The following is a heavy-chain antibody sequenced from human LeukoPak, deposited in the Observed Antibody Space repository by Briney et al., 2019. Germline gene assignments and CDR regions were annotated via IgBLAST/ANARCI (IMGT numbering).Heavy chain of an antibody. D-gene: IGHD1-26*01. CDR2: ISYDGSSK. CDR1: GFTFSSYA. CDR3: ARERSGSLDY. J-gene: IGHJ4*02. Sequence: GGSLRLSCAASGFTFSSYAMHWVRQAPGKGLEWVAVISYDGSSKYYADSVKGRFTISRDNSKNTLYLQMNSLRAEDTAVYYRARERSGSLDYWGQGTLVTVSS. V-gene: IGHV3-30*04.